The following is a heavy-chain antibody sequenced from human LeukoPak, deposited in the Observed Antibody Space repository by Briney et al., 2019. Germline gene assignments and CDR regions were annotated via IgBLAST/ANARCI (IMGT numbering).Heavy chain of an antibody. CDR3: AKAGPYMANYYYGMDV. V-gene: IGHV3-23*01. J-gene: IGHJ6*02. CDR1: GITFSTYP. CDR2: ISRSGGST. D-gene: IGHD2-21*01. Sequence: GGSLRLSCAASGITFSTYPMTWVRQAPGKGLEWVSEISRSGGSTYYADSVKGRFTISRDNSKSTLYLQMNSLRAEDTAIYYCAKAGPYMANYYYGMDVWGQGTTVTVSS.